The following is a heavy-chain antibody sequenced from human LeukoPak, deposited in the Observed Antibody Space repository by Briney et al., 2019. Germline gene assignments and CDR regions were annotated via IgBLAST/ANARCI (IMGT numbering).Heavy chain of an antibody. CDR2: FDPEDGET. CDR3: ATTQDYYDSSGPDAFDI. V-gene: IGHV1-24*01. J-gene: IGHJ3*02. D-gene: IGHD3-22*01. Sequence: ASVKVSCKVSGYTLTELSMHWVRQAPGKGLEGMGGFDPEDGETIYAQKFQGRVTMTEDTSTDTAYMELSSLRSEDTAVYYCATTQDYYDSSGPDAFDIWGQGTMVTVSS. CDR1: GYTLTELS.